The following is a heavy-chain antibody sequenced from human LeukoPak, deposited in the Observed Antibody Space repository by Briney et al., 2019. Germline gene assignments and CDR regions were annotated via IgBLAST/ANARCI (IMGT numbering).Heavy chain of an antibody. CDR2: ISSRGNIT. J-gene: IGHJ4*02. Sequence: PGGSLRLSCSGSGFTFGNFQMNWVRQVPGTGLEWLAYISSRGNITSYADSVKGRFAVSRDNAKNSVSLEMDSLRADDTGIYFCARDPDPQGNLDFWGEGTHVIVSS. V-gene: IGHV3-48*03. CDR1: GFTFGNFQ. D-gene: IGHD1-14*01. CDR3: ARDPDPQGNLDF.